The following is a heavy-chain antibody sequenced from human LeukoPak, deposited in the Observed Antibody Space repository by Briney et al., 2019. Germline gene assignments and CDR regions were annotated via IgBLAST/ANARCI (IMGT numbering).Heavy chain of an antibody. D-gene: IGHD3-10*01. V-gene: IGHV4-59*01. J-gene: IGHJ4*02. Sequence: PSETLSFTCAVYGGSFSGYYWSWIRQPPGKGLEWIGHVYYSGSTSYNPSLKSRVAISIDTSRNQFYLKLNSVTAADTAVYYCARGYYGSGGDYWGQGTLVTVSS. CDR1: GGSFSGYY. CDR3: ARGYYGSGGDY. CDR2: VYYSGST.